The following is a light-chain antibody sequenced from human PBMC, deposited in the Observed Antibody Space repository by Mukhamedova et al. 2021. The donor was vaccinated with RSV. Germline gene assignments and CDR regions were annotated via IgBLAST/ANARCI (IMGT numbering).Light chain of an antibody. J-gene: IGKJ2*01. V-gene: IGKV1-39*01. CDR3: QQSYSVPPYT. Sequence: WYQRRVHGNAPQILIYAASTLQSGVPSRFSGSGSGTDFTLTITNLQHEDFATYYCQQSYSVPPYTFGQGTKVEIK. CDR2: AAS.